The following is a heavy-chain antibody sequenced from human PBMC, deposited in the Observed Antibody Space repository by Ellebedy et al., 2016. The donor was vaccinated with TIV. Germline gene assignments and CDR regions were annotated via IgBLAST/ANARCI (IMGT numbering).Heavy chain of an antibody. Sequence: MPSETLSLTCAVYGGSFSGYYWSLIRQPPGKGLEWIGYIYYSGSTNYNPSLKSRVTISVDTSKNQFSLKLSSVTAADTAVYYCARDQIAATHSYYYYGMDVWGQGTTVTVSS. CDR2: IYYSGST. J-gene: IGHJ6*02. D-gene: IGHD2-15*01. CDR1: GGSFSGYY. CDR3: ARDQIAATHSYYYYGMDV. V-gene: IGHV4-59*01.